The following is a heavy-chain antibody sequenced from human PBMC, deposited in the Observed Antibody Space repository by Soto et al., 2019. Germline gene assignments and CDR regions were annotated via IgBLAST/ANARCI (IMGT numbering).Heavy chain of an antibody. CDR1: GYPFTSYA. Sequence: ASVQVSFKAYGYPFTSYAMHWVRQAPGQRLEWMGWINAGNGNTKYSQKFQGRVTITRDTSASTAYMELSSLRSEDAAVYYCARAGDFWSGWFDPWGQGTMVTVSS. D-gene: IGHD3-3*01. CDR3: ARAGDFWSGWFDP. V-gene: IGHV1-3*01. J-gene: IGHJ5*02. CDR2: INAGNGNT.